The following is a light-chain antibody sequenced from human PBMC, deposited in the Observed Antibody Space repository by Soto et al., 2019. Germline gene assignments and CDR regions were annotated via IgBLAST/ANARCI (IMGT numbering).Light chain of an antibody. CDR2: DAS. J-gene: IGKJ4*01. CDR3: HQYDTLPLT. CDR1: QSVSSNY. Sequence: EIVLTQSPGTLSLSPGERATLSCRASQSVSSNYLGWYQQIPGRAPRVLIFDASIRATGIPDRFSGSRSGTDFTLTISRLEPEDFAVYYCHQYDTLPLTFGGGTKVDIK. V-gene: IGKV3-20*01.